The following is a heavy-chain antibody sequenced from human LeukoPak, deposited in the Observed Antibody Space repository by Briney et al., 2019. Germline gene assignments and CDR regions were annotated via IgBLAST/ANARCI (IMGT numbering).Heavy chain of an antibody. Sequence: AGGSLRLSCTASGLTFSTSGFNWVRQAPGKGLEWVASIGPTGSDRYHADSIKGRFTISRDNANNFLYLQMNSLRSEDTAVYYCATETNGRHYDYWGQGTLLTVSS. CDR2: IGPTGSDR. J-gene: IGHJ4*02. D-gene: IGHD1-14*01. CDR3: ATETNGRHYDY. CDR1: GLTFSTSG. V-gene: IGHV3-21*06.